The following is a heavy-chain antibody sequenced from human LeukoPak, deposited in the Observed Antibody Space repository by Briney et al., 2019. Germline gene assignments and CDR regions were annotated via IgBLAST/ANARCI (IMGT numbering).Heavy chain of an antibody. J-gene: IGHJ5*02. CDR3: ARGTTYYDFWSVYADWFDP. D-gene: IGHD3-3*01. CDR2: IYYSGST. Sequence: SSETLSLTCTVSGGSISSYYWSWIRQPPGKGLEWIGYIYYSGSTNYNSSLKSRVTISVDTSKNQFSLKLSSVTAADTAVYYCARGTTYYDFWSVYADWFDPWGQGTLVTVSS. V-gene: IGHV4-59*01. CDR1: GGSISSYY.